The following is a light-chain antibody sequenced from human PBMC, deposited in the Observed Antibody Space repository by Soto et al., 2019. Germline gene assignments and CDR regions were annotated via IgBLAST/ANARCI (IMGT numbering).Light chain of an antibody. CDR1: QSISSW. V-gene: IGKV1-5*03. CDR2: KAS. Sequence: DIQMTQSPSTLSASVGDRVTITCRASQSISSWLAWYQQKPGKAPKLLIYKASSLESGVPSRFSGSGSGTEFTLTISSLQPDDFATYYCQQYNSSSPETFGQGTKVDI. CDR3: QQYNSSSPET. J-gene: IGKJ1*01.